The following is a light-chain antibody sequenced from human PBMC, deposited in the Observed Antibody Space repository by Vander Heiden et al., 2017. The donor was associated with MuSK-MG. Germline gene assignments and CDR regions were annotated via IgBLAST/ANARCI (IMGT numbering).Light chain of an antibody. CDR2: SNN. CDR3: EAWDDSLNGV. Sequence: SVLPQPPSASGTPGQRVTISCSGSSSNIESKTVNWYRQLPGPAPNPLIDSNNQRPSAVPDPVSGSKSGTSDSLAISGLQSEDEADSDCEAWDDSLNGVFGGGTKLTVL. V-gene: IGLV1-44*01. CDR1: SSNIESKT. J-gene: IGLJ3*02.